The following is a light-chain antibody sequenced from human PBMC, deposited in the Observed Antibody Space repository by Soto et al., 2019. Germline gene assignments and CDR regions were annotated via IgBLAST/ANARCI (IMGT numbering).Light chain of an antibody. J-gene: IGKJ2*01. CDR2: GAS. CDR1: QSVDSSY. CDR3: QQYGSSPPYT. Sequence: EIVLTQSPGTLSLSPGERATLSCRASQSVDSSYLAWYQQRPGQAPRLLIYGASSRATGIPDRFSGSGSETDFAHTISRLEPEDFAVYYCQQYGSSPPYTFGQGTKLEIK. V-gene: IGKV3-20*01.